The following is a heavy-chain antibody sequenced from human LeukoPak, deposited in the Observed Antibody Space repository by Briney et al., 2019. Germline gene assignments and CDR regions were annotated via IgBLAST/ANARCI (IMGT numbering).Heavy chain of an antibody. Sequence: PSETLSLTCTVSGDSISSSYWSWIRQPPGKGLEWIGYIYYSGSTNYNPSLKSRVTISVDTSKNQFSLKLSSVTAADTAVYYCARVPRGTYYDFWSGYTLPWFDPWGQGTLVTVSS. CDR3: ARVPRGTYYDFWSGYTLPWFDP. CDR1: GDSISSSY. J-gene: IGHJ5*02. V-gene: IGHV4-59*01. D-gene: IGHD3-3*01. CDR2: IYYSGST.